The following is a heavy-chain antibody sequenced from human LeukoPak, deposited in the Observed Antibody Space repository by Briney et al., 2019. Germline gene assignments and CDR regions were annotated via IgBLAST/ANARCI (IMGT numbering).Heavy chain of an antibody. Sequence: GASVKVSCKVSGYTLTELSMHWVRQAPGKGLEWMGGFDPEDGETIYAQKFQGRVTMTEDTSTDTAYMELSSLRSEDTAVYYCATAPSGWELLLAFDYWGQGTLVTVSS. CDR2: FDPEDGET. J-gene: IGHJ4*02. CDR3: ATAPSGWELLLAFDY. CDR1: GYTLTELS. D-gene: IGHD1-26*01. V-gene: IGHV1-24*01.